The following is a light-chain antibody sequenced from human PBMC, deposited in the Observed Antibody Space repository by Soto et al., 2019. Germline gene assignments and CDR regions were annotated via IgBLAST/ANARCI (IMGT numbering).Light chain of an antibody. J-gene: IGLJ3*02. CDR2: EVN. Sequence: QSALTQPPSASGSPGQSVAISCTGTSSDVGGYNYVSWYQQHPGKAPKLMIYEVNKRPSGVPDRFSGSKSGNTASLTVSGLQAEDEADYYCQSYDNGLSGWVFGGGTKLTVL. V-gene: IGLV2-8*01. CDR1: SSDVGGYNY. CDR3: QSYDNGLSGWV.